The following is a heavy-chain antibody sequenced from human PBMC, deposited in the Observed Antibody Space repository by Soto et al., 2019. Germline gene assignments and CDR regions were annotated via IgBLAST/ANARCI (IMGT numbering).Heavy chain of an antibody. D-gene: IGHD2-2*01. CDR2: INASSGGT. CDR3: ARGGIVVVPAPHLFDY. V-gene: IGHV1-2*02. CDR1: GYTFTGYA. J-gene: IGHJ4*02. Sequence: ASVKVSCKASGYTFTGYAMHWVRQAPGQRLEWMGWINASSGGTNYAQKFQGRVTITRDTSISTAYMELSRLRSDDTAVYYCARGGIVVVPAPHLFDYWGQGTLVTVS.